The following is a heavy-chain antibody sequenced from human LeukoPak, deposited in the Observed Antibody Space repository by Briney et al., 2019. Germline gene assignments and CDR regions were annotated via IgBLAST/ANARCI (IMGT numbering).Heavy chain of an antibody. J-gene: IGHJ4*02. V-gene: IGHV4-4*07. Sequence: PSETLSLTCTVSGDPISTYHYNWIRQPAGKGLEWIGRIYTTGITDYNPSLKSRVTISVDKSKKQFSLKLSSVTAADTAVYYCAGDEAYCGGDCPVRGQGTLVTVSS. CDR1: GDPISTYH. CDR2: IYTTGIT. CDR3: AGDEAYCGGDCPV. D-gene: IGHD2-21*02.